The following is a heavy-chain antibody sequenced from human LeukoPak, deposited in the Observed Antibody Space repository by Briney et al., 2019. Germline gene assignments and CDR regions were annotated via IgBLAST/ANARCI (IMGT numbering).Heavy chain of an antibody. CDR2: INHSGST. CDR1: GGSFSGYY. V-gene: IGHV4-34*01. CDR3: ARDPAGGRDGYG. J-gene: IGHJ4*02. Sequence: SETLSLTCAVYGGSFSGYYWSWIRQPPGKGLEWIGEINHSGSTNYNPSLKSRVTISVDTSKNQFSLKLSSVTAADTAVYYCARDPAGGRDGYGWGQGTLVTVSS. D-gene: IGHD5-24*01.